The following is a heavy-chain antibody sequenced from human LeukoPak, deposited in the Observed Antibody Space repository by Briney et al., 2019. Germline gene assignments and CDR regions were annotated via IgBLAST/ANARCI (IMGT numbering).Heavy chain of an antibody. J-gene: IGHJ6*03. CDR3: ARDPLNTIFGVVTPPSYYMDV. D-gene: IGHD3-3*01. CDR1: GGTFSSYA. V-gene: IGHV1-69*05. CDR2: IIPIFGTA. Sequence: GASVKVSCKASGGTFSSYAISWVRQAPGQGLEWMGRIIPIFGTANYAQKFKGRVTITTDESTSTAYMELSSLRSEDTAVYYCARDPLNTIFGVVTPPSYYMDVWGKGTTVTVSS.